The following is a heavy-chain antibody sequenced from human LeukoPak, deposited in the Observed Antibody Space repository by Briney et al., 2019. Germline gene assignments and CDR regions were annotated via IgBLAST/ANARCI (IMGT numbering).Heavy chain of an antibody. CDR1: GYTFTSYA. Sequence: ASVKVSCKASGYTFTSYAMHWVRQAPGQRLEWMGWINAGNGNTKYSQEFQGRVTITRDTSASTAYMELSSLRSEDMAVYYCARATGYSSGWFDYWGQGTLVTVSS. D-gene: IGHD6-19*01. V-gene: IGHV1-3*03. J-gene: IGHJ4*02. CDR2: INAGNGNT. CDR3: ARATGYSSGWFDY.